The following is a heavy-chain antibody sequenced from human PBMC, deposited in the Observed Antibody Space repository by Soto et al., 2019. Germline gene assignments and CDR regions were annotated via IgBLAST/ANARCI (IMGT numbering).Heavy chain of an antibody. D-gene: IGHD6-6*01. J-gene: IGHJ6*03. CDR3: ARGYHSSSGSYYYMDV. V-gene: IGHV1-69*02. CDR2: IIPILGIA. CDR1: GGTFSSYT. Sequence: QVQLVQSGAEVKKPGSSVKVSCKASGGTFSSYTISWVRQAPGQGLEWMGRIIPILGIANYAQKFQGRVTITADKSTSTAYMELSSLRSEDTAVYYCARGYHSSSGSYYYMDVWGKGTTVTVSS.